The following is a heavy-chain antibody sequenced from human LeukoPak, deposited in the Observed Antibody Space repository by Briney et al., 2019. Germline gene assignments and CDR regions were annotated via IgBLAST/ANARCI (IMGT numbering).Heavy chain of an antibody. CDR3: ARSNYYGSSGYGSVGAFDI. V-gene: IGHV4-61*01. Sequence: SETLSLTCTVSGGSVSSGSYYWSWIRQPPGKGLEWIGYIYYSGSTNYNPSLKSRVTISVDTSKNQFSLKLSSVTAADTAVYYCARSNYYGSSGYGSVGAFDIWGQGTMVTVSS. CDR2: IYYSGST. CDR1: GGSVSSGSYY. J-gene: IGHJ3*02. D-gene: IGHD3-22*01.